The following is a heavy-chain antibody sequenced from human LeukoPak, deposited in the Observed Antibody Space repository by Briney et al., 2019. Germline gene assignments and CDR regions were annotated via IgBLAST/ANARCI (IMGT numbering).Heavy chain of an antibody. D-gene: IGHD2-15*01. Sequence: GGSLRLSCAASGFTFDDYGMSWVRQAPGKGLEWVSGINWNGGSTGYADSVKGRFTISRDNAKNSLYLQMNSLRAEDTALYYCARDSQVVVDATRTVYYYYYMDVWGKGTTVTVSS. V-gene: IGHV3-20*04. CDR2: INWNGGST. CDR1: GFTFDDYG. CDR3: ARDSQVVVDATRTVYYYYYMDV. J-gene: IGHJ6*03.